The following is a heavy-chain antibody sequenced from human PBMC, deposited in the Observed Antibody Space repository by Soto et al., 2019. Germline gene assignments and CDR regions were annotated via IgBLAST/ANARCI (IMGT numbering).Heavy chain of an antibody. D-gene: IGHD3-3*01. J-gene: IGHJ4*02. CDR1: GGTFSSYT. CDR3: AREENYYDFWRAGYFDY. V-gene: IGHV1-69*08. Sequence: QVQLVQSGAEVKKPGSSVKVSCKASGGTFSSYTISWVRQAPGQGLEWMGRIIPILGIANYAQKFQGRVTITADKSTRTAYMELSSLRSEDTAVYYCAREENYYDFWRAGYFDYWGQGTLVTVSS. CDR2: IIPILGIA.